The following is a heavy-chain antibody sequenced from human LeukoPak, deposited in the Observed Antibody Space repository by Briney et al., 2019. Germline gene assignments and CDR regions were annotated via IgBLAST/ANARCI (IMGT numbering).Heavy chain of an antibody. V-gene: IGHV3-74*01. CDR2: INTDGSST. CDR3: AKDAPQYSSSWFHFDY. J-gene: IGHJ4*02. Sequence: PGGSLRLSCAASGFTFSSYWMHWVRQAPGKGLVWVSRINTDGSSTSYADSVKGRFTISRDNSKNTLYLQMNSLRAEDTAVYYCAKDAPQYSSSWFHFDYWGQGTLVTVSS. D-gene: IGHD6-13*01. CDR1: GFTFSSYW.